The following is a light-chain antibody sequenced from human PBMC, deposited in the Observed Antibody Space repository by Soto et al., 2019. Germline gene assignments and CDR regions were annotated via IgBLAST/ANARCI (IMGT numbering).Light chain of an antibody. CDR1: SSDVGGYNY. J-gene: IGLJ2*01. Sequence: QSVLTQPRSVSGSPGQSVTISCTGTSSDVGGYNYVSWYQQHPGKAPKLMIYDVSKRPSGVPDRFSGSKSGNTASLTISGLHAEDEGDYYCCSYAGSYTFAVVFGGGTKLTVL. CDR2: DVS. CDR3: CSYAGSYTFAVV. V-gene: IGLV2-11*01.